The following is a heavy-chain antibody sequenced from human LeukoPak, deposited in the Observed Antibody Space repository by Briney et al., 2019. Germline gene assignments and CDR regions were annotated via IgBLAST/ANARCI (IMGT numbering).Heavy chain of an antibody. CDR2: ISVASNT. Sequence: GSLRLSCAASGLAISSYAMSWVRQAPGKGLEWVSTISVASNTFYADSVKGRFTISRDNSRNTVYLQMTSLRADDTAVYYCADYGVSGVRNNFYWGQGTLVTVSS. D-gene: IGHD3-3*01. CDR3: ADYGVSGVRNNFY. V-gene: IGHV3-23*01. CDR1: GLAISSYA. J-gene: IGHJ4*02.